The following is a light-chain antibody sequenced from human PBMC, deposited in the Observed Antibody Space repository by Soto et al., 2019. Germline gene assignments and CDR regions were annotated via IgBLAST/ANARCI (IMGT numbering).Light chain of an antibody. Sequence: DSQMTQSPSTLSASVGDRVTITCRASQSISSWLAWYQQQPGKAPKLLIYDASSLESGVPSRFSGSGSGTEFTLTISSLQPDDFATYYCQQYNSYSPWTCGQGTKVEIK. CDR1: QSISSW. CDR2: DAS. V-gene: IGKV1-5*01. J-gene: IGKJ1*01. CDR3: QQYNSYSPWT.